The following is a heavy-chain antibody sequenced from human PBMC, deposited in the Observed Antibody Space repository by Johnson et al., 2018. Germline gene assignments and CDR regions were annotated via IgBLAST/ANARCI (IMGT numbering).Heavy chain of an antibody. V-gene: IGHV3-30*18. CDR2: ISYDGSNK. CDR3: AKDGYYYYDSSGYRNEYFQH. Sequence: VQLLESGGGVVQPGRSLRLSCAASGFTFSSYCMHWVRQAPGKGLEWVAVISYDGSNKYYADSVKGRFTISRDNSKNTLYLQMNSLRAEDTAVYYCAKDGYYYYDSSGYRNEYFQHWGQGTLVTVSS. CDR1: GFTFSSYC. J-gene: IGHJ1*01. D-gene: IGHD3-22*01.